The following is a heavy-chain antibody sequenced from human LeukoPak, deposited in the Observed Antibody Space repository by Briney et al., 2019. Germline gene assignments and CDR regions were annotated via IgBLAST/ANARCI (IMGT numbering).Heavy chain of an antibody. Sequence: GGSLRLSCAASGFTVSSNYMSWVRQAPGKGLEWVSVIYSGGSTYYADSVKGRFTISRDNSKNTLYLQMNSLRAEDTAVYYCARGGGRYSYGSDWFDPWGQGTLVTVSS. V-gene: IGHV3-53*01. CDR2: IYSGGST. J-gene: IGHJ5*02. D-gene: IGHD5-18*01. CDR1: GFTVSSNY. CDR3: ARGGGRYSYGSDWFDP.